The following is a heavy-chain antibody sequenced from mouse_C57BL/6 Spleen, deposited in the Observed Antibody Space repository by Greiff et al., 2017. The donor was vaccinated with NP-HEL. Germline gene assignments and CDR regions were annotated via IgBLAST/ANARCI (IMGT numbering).Heavy chain of an antibody. CDR1: GYTFTSYW. V-gene: IGHV1-7*01. D-gene: IGHD6-1*01. CDR2: INPSSGYT. Sequence: VQLQQSGAELAKPGASVKLSCKASGYTFTSYWMHWVKQRPGQGLEWIGYINPSSGYTKYNQKFKDKATLTADKSSSPAYMQLSSLTYEDSAVYYCASPRQTNIYYAMDYWGQGTSVTVSS. J-gene: IGHJ4*01. CDR3: ASPRQTNIYYAMDY.